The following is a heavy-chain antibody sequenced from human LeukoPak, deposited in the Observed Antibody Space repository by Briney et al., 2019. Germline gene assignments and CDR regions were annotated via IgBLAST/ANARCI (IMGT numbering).Heavy chain of an antibody. Sequence: SETLSLTCAVSGGSISSSNWWSWVRQPPGKGLEWIGEIYHSGSTNYNPSLESRVTISADTSKNQFSLKLNSLTTADTAVYYCTRGAGWLIDYWGQGILVTVSS. J-gene: IGHJ4*02. D-gene: IGHD3-16*01. CDR1: GGSISSSNW. CDR3: TRGAGWLIDY. V-gene: IGHV4-4*02. CDR2: IYHSGST.